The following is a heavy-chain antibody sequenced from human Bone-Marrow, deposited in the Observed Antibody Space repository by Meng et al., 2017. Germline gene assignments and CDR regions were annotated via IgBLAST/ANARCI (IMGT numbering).Heavy chain of an antibody. J-gene: IGHJ4*02. Sequence: QVQLQQWGAGLLKPPETLSPTCAAYGGSFSGYYWSWIRQPPGKGLEWIGEINHSGSTNYNPSLKSRVTISVDTSKNQFSLKLSSVTAADTAVYYCARVAYRWGGDCSYFDYWGQGTLVTVSS. D-gene: IGHD2-21*02. CDR1: GGSFSGYY. CDR2: INHSGST. CDR3: ARVAYRWGGDCSYFDY. V-gene: IGHV4-34*01.